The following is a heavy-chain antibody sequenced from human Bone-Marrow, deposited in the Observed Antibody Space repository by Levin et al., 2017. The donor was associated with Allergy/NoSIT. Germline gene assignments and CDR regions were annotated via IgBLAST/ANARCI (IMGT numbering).Heavy chain of an antibody. J-gene: IGHJ4*02. D-gene: IGHD3-10*01. CDR2: VSWSSDNM. CDR1: GFTFDEYA. CDR3: AKALYGSGSPAFDY. Sequence: GGSLRLSCAASGFTFDEYAMHWVRQAPGKGLEWVSGVSWSSDNMAYAGSVKGRFTISRDNANSSLYLQMNSLRAEDTALYYCAKALYGSGSPAFDYWGQGTLVTVSS. V-gene: IGHV3-9*01.